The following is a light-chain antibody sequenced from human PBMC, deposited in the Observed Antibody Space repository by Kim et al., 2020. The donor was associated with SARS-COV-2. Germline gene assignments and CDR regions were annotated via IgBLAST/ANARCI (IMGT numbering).Light chain of an antibody. V-gene: IGLV2-14*04. J-gene: IGLJ3*02. CDR2: DVS. CDR3: GSYTSSSTRV. Sequence: GQSITIPCAGTSSDVEGYSDVSWYQQYPGKSPKLRIYDVSKRPSGVSNRFSGSKSGKTASLAISGLQAEDEADDYCGSYTSSSTRVFGGGTKLTVL. CDR1: SSDVEGYSD.